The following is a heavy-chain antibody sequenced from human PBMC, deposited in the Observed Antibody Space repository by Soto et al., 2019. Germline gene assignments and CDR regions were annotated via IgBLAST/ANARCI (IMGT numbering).Heavy chain of an antibody. J-gene: IGHJ4*02. CDR1: GGSISSGGYS. Sequence: SETLSLTCAASGGSISSGGYSWSWIRQPPGKGLEWIGYIYHSGSTYYNPSLESRVTISVDRSKNQFSLKLSSVTAADTAVYYCARGRPDRPYYFDYWGQGTLVTVSS. V-gene: IGHV4-30-2*01. CDR2: IYHSGST. CDR3: ARGRPDRPYYFDY.